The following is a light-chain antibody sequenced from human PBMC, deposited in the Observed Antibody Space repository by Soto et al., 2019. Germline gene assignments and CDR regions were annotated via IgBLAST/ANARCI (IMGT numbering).Light chain of an antibody. V-gene: IGKV3-20*01. CDR1: QSVNSH. CDR2: DAS. J-gene: IGKJ1*01. CDR3: QQYGSSPWT. Sequence: EIVLTQSPGTLSLSPGERATLSCRASQSVNSHLAWYQQKPGQAPRLLIYDASNRATGIPARFSGSGSGTDFSLTISRLEPEDIAVYYCQQYGSSPWTFGQGTKVDIK.